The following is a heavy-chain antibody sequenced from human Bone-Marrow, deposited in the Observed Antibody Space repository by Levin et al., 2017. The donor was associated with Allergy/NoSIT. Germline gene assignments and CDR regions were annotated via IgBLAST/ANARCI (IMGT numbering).Heavy chain of an antibody. D-gene: IGHD2-2*02. CDR3: AKDLTCSSTSCYKRWGYYGMDV. CDR2: ISGSGGST. J-gene: IGHJ6*02. V-gene: IGHV3-23*01. CDR1: GFTFSSYA. Sequence: GGSLRLSCAASGFTFSSYAMSWVRQAPGKGLEWVSAISGSGGSTYYADSVKGRFTISRDNSKNTLYLQMNSLRAEDTAVYYCAKDLTCSSTSCYKRWGYYGMDVWGQGTTVTVSS.